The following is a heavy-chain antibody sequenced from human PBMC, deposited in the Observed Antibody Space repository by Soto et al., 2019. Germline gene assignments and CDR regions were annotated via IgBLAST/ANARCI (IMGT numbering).Heavy chain of an antibody. J-gene: IGHJ4*02. D-gene: IGHD3-22*01. CDR3: VVDYDSSGGGVDY. V-gene: IGHV1-69*13. CDR2: IIPIFGTA. CDR1: GGTFSSYA. Sequence: ASLKVSCKASGGTFSSYAISWVRQAPGQGLEWMGGIIPIFGTANYAQKFQGRVTITADESTSTAYMELSSLRSEDTAVYYCVVDYDSSGGGVDYWGQGTLVTVSS.